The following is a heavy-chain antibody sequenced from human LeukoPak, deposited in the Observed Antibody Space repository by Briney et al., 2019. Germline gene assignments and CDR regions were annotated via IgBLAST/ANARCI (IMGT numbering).Heavy chain of an antibody. Sequence: SETLSLTCAVYAGSFSGYYWSWIRQPPGKGLEWIGEINHSGSTYYNPSLESRVTISVDTSKNQSSLKLSAVTAADTAVYYCARASSYYFDYWGQGTLVTVSS. CDR1: AGSFSGYY. J-gene: IGHJ4*02. CDR3: ARASSYYFDY. CDR2: INHSGST. V-gene: IGHV4-34*01.